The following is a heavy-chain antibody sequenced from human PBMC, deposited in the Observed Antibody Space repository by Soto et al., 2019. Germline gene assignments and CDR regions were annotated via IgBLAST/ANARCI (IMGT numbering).Heavy chain of an antibody. CDR1: GFTFSSYD. J-gene: IGHJ4*02. Sequence: GGSLRLSCAASGFTFSSYDMHWVRQAPGKGLEWVAGISYDGSNKYYAESVKARFTISRDNSKNTLYLQMNSLRPEDTVVYYCARDDYGDYCFDDWGQGTLVTVSS. CDR3: ARDDYGDYCFDD. CDR2: ISYDGSNK. D-gene: IGHD4-17*01. V-gene: IGHV3-30-3*01.